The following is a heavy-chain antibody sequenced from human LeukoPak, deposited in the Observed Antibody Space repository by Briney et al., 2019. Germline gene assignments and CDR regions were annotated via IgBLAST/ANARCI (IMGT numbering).Heavy chain of an antibody. CDR1: GGSFSGYY. V-gene: IGHV4-34*01. J-gene: IGHJ4*02. CDR2: INHSGST. D-gene: IGHD3-10*01. Sequence: SETLSLTCADYGGSFSGYYWSWIRQPPGKGLEWIGEINHSGSTNYNPSLKSRVTISVDTSKNQFSLKLSSVTAADTAVYYCARVRGVTTTDYWGQGTLVTVSS. CDR3: ARVRGVTTTDY.